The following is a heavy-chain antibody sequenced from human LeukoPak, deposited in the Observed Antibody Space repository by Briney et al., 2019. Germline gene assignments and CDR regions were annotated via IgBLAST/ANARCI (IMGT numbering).Heavy chain of an antibody. V-gene: IGHV3-7*01. J-gene: IGHJ6*02. CDR2: IKQDGSEK. CDR1: GFTFSSYW. D-gene: IGHD1-1*01. Sequence: PGGSLRLSCAASGFTFSSYWMSWVRQAPGKGLEWVANIKQDGSEKYYVDSVKGRFTISRDNAKNSLYLQMNSLRAEDTAVYYCARGATTGTYYYYYGMDVWGQGTTVTVSS. CDR3: ARGATTGTYYYYYGMDV.